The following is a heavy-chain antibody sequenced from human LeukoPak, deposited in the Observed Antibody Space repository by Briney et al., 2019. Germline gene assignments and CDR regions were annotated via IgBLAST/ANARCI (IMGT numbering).Heavy chain of an antibody. CDR3: PPTVMSVAAPPYYYYYMDV. D-gene: IGHD6-19*01. V-gene: IGHV3-38-3*01. J-gene: IGHJ6*03. CDR1: GFTVSSNE. CDR2: ISGGST. Sequence: PGGSLRLSCAASGFTVSSNEMSWVRQAPGKGLEWVSSISGGSTYYADSRKGRFTISRDNSKNTLHLQMNNLRAEDTAVYYPPPTVMSVAAPPYYYYYMDVWGKGTTVTVSS.